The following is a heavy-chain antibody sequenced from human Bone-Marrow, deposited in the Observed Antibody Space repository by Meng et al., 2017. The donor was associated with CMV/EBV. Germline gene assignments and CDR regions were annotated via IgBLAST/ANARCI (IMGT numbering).Heavy chain of an antibody. D-gene: IGHD6-13*01. CDR3: ARIGSSSLGVGYDVDY. V-gene: IGHV3-48*03. CDR2: ISSSGSII. J-gene: IGHJ4*02. Sequence: GGSLRLSCAASGFTFSSYEMNWVRQAPGKGLEWVSYISSSGSIIYYADSVKGRFTISRDNANNSLYLQMNSLRAEDTAVYYCARIGSSSLGVGYDVDYWGQGTLVTVSS. CDR1: GFTFSSYE.